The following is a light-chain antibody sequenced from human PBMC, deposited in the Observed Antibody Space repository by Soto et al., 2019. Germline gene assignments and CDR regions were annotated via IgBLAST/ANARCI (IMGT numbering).Light chain of an antibody. CDR3: QQSYTTPT. V-gene: IGKV1-39*01. CDR2: SAS. J-gene: IGKJ2*01. Sequence: IQMTQSPSSLTASVGDEITITCRTGQSIGTYLNWYQQRPGEAPRLLIYSASSLQSGVPSRFSGSGSGTDFTLTISSLQPEDSATYYCQQSYTTPTFGQGTKLEIK. CDR1: QSIGTY.